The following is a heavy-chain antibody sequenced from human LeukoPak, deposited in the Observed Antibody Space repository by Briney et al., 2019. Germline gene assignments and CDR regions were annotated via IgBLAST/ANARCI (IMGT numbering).Heavy chain of an antibody. Sequence: GGSLRLSCAASGFTFSSYAMNWVRPASGRGLEWVSGLSGSGGTTYYADSVKGRFTISRDNSKNTLYLQMNSLRAEDTAVYYCANGNRCTSPNCLGYYYFYMDVWGKGTTVTVSS. CDR2: LSGSGGTT. J-gene: IGHJ6*03. V-gene: IGHV3-23*01. CDR3: ANGNRCTSPNCLGYYYFYMDV. CDR1: GFTFSSYA. D-gene: IGHD2-8*01.